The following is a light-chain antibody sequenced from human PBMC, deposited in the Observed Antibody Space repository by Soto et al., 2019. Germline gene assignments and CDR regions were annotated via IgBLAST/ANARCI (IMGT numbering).Light chain of an antibody. J-gene: IGLJ1*01. CDR2: EVS. CDR3: SSYTSSTPHV. CDR1: SSDVGGYNY. V-gene: IGLV2-14*01. Sequence: QSVLTQPASVSGSPGQSITISCTGTSSDVGGYNYVPWYQQHTGKAPKLMIYEVSNLPSGVSNRFSGSKSGNTASLTISGLQAEDEADYYCSSYTSSTPHVFGTGTKSPS.